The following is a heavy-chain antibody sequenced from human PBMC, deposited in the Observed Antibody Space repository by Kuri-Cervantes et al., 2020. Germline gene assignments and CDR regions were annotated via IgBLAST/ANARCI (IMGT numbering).Heavy chain of an antibody. CDR1: GYTFTSYD. Sequence: ASVKVSCKASGYTFTSYDINWVRQATGQGLEWMGWMNPNSGNTGYAQKFQGRVTMTRNTSISTAYMELSSLRSDDTAMYYCARADVSFGVVYYYYAMDVWGQGTTVTVSS. D-gene: IGHD3-3*01. V-gene: IGHV1-8*01. J-gene: IGHJ6*02. CDR2: MNPNSGNT. CDR3: ARADVSFGVVYYYYAMDV.